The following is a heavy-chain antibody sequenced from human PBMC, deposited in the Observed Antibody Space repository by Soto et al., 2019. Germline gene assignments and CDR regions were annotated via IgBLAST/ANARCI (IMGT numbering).Heavy chain of an antibody. D-gene: IGHD3-16*01. CDR3: ARELGRYYDYVGGNPHAFDI. CDR2: IYYSGST. V-gene: IGHV4-31*03. CDR1: GGSISSGGYY. Sequence: PSETLSLTCTVSGGSISSGGYYWSWIRQHPGKGLEWIGYIYYSGSTYYNPSLKSRVTISVDTSKNQFSLKLSSVTAADTAVYYCARELGRYYDYVGGNPHAFDIWGQGTMVTVSS. J-gene: IGHJ3*02.